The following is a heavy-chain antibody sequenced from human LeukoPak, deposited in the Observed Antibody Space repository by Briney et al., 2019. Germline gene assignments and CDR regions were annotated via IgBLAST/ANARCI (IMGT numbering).Heavy chain of an antibody. D-gene: IGHD6-19*01. V-gene: IGHV4-31*03. CDR3: AKYSSGWVPS. CDR1: GGSISSGGYY. Sequence: SQTLSLTCTVSGGSISSGGYYWSWIRQHPGKGLEWIGYIYYSGSTYYNPSLKNRVTISVDTSKNQFSLKLSSVTAADTAVYYCAKYSSGWVPSWSQGTLVTVSS. J-gene: IGHJ5*02. CDR2: IYYSGST.